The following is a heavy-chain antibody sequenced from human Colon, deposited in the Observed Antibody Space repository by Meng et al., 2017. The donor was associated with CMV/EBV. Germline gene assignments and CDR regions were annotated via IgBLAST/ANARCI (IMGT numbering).Heavy chain of an antibody. V-gene: IGHV7-4-1*02. D-gene: IGHD6-13*01. Sequence: QVHLVQSGSELKKPGASEKFSCKASGYMFTRYNINWVRQAPGQWLEWMGYINPKTANPTYVQGFTGRFVFSLDTSVSTAYLQISSLEAEDTAVYYCATGSVAADGKGYWGQGTLVTVSS. CDR2: INPKTANP. CDR3: ATGSVAADGKGY. J-gene: IGHJ1*01. CDR1: GYMFTRYN.